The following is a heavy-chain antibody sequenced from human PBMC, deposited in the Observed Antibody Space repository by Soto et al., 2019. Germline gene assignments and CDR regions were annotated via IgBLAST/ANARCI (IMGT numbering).Heavy chain of an antibody. CDR2: ITGGSATI. CDR1: GFTFSAYS. V-gene: IGHV3-48*02. D-gene: IGHD2-8*01. CDR3: ARDNGMAGSFDP. Sequence: PGGSLRLSCAASGFTFSAYSMNWVRQARGKGLEWVSYITGGSATIFYADSVKGRFTISRDNAKNSLYLQMNSLRDEDTAVYYCARDNGMAGSFDPWGQGTLVTVSS. J-gene: IGHJ5*02.